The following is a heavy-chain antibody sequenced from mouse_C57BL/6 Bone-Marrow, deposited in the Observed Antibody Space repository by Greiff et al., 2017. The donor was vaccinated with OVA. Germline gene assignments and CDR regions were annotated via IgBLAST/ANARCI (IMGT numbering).Heavy chain of an antibody. J-gene: IGHJ2*01. CDR2: ISSGSSTI. CDR1: GFTFSDYG. V-gene: IGHV5-17*01. Sequence: EVQLVESGGGLVKPGGSLKLSCAASGFTFSDYGMHWVRQAPEKGLEWVAYISSGSSTIYYADTVQGRFTISRDNAKNTLFLQMTSLRSEDTAMYYCARGYCDYWGQGTTLTVSS. CDR3: ARGYCDY.